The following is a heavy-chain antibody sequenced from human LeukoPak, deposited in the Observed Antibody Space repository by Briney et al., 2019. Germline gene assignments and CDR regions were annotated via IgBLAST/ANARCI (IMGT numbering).Heavy chain of an antibody. CDR1: GFTFGGYG. CDR2: IPYDESDK. Sequence: GGSLRLSCAASGFTFGGYGIHWVRQGPGKGLEWVAFIPYDESDKYYADSVKGRFTISRDNSKNTLYLQMNSLRPEDTAVYYCAKDIVLRYFPYWGQGTLVTVSS. D-gene: IGHD3-9*01. V-gene: IGHV3-30*02. CDR3: AKDIVLRYFPY. J-gene: IGHJ4*02.